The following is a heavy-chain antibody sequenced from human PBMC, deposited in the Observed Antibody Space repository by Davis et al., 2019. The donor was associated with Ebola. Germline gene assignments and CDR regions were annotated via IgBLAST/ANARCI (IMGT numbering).Heavy chain of an antibody. CDR3: ARGVTMIVVVIYYFDY. CDR2: IYYSGST. Sequence: PSETLSLTCTVSGGSISSSSYYWGWIRQPPGKGLEWIGSIYYSGSTYYNPSLKSRVTISVDTSKNQFSLKLSSVTAADTAVYYCARGVTMIVVVIYYFDYWGQGTLVTVSS. CDR1: GGSISSSSYY. D-gene: IGHD3-22*01. J-gene: IGHJ4*02. V-gene: IGHV4-39*07.